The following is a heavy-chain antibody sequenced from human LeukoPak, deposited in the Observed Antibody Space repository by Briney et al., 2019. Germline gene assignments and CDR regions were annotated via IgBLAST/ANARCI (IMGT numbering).Heavy chain of an antibody. D-gene: IGHD6-13*01. V-gene: IGHV4-61*05. CDR1: GGSISSSSYY. CDR2: IYYSGST. Sequence: SETLSLTCTVSGGSISSSSYYWGWIRQPPGKGLEWFGHIYYSGSTNYNPSLKSRVTISVDTSRNQFSLKLNSVTAADTAVYYCARRGSSWYYFDYWGQGTLVTVSS. J-gene: IGHJ4*02. CDR3: ARRGSSWYYFDY.